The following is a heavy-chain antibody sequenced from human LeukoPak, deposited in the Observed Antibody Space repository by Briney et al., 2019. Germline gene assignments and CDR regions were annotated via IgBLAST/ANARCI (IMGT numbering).Heavy chain of an antibody. D-gene: IGHD1-26*01. J-gene: IGHJ4*02. CDR1: GGSISSSSYY. Sequence: SETLSLTCTVSGGSISSSSYYWGWIRQPPGKGLEWIGNIYYSGSTYYNPSLRSRVTISVDTSKNQFSLKLSSVTASDTAVYYCATRGNEVGAISIGYWGPGTLVTVSS. CDR3: ATRGNEVGAISIGY. CDR2: IYYSGST. V-gene: IGHV4-39*01.